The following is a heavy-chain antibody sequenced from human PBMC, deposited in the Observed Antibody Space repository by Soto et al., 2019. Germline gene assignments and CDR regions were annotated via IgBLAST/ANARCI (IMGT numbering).Heavy chain of an antibody. J-gene: IGHJ4*02. Sequence: EVQLLESGGGLVQHGESLRLSCATSGFSLGTYGMAWVRQAPGKGLEFVSAIGRSDGTTYYADSLRGRFTISRDTSKKTLYLQMDSLGAEDTAIYFCAVEMSTLKGPFEYWGQGTLVTVSS. V-gene: IGHV3-23*01. CDR1: GFSLGTYG. CDR3: AVEMSTLKGPFEY. CDR2: IGRSDGTT. D-gene: IGHD3-3*01.